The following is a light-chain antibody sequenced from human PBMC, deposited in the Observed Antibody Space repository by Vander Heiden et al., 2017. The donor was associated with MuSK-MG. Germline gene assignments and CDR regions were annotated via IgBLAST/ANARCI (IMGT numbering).Light chain of an antibody. CDR3: QQRSNWPLT. CDR2: DAS. V-gene: IGKV3-11*01. Sequence: EIVLTQSPATLSLPPGERATLPCRASQSVGSYLAWYQQKPGQAPRLLIYDASNRATGIPARFSGSGSGTDFTLTISSLEPEDFAVYYCQQRSNWPLTFGGGTKVEIK. CDR1: QSVGSY. J-gene: IGKJ4*01.